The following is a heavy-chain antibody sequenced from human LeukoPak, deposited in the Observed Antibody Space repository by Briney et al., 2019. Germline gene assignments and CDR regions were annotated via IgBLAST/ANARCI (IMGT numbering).Heavy chain of an antibody. CDR2: IYYSGST. CDR3: ARADDSNWFDP. D-gene: IGHD3-16*01. Sequence: SETLSLTCTVSGGSISSYYWSWIRQPPGKGLEGIGYIYYSGSTNYNPSLKSRVTISVDTSKNQFSLKLSSVTAADTAVYYCARADDSNWFDPWGRGTLVTVSS. J-gene: IGHJ5*02. CDR1: GGSISSYY. V-gene: IGHV4-59*01.